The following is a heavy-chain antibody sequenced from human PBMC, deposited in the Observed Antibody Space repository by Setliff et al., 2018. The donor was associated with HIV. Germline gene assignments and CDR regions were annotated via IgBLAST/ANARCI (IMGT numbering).Heavy chain of an antibody. V-gene: IGHV3-53*04. J-gene: IGHJ5*02. CDR3: ARPVGGTGFDP. Sequence: GGSLRLSCAASGFTFSSYSMNWVRQAPGKGLEWVSIIYSGGITYYADSVKGRFIISRHNSNNTLYLQMNSLRAEDSAMYYCARPVGGTGFDPWGQGTLVTVSS. CDR2: IYSGGIT. D-gene: IGHD1-26*01. CDR1: GFTFSSYS.